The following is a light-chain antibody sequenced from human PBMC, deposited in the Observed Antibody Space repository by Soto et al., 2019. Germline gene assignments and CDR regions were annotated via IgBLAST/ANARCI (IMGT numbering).Light chain of an antibody. CDR1: SSDVGAYDH. CDR2: DVS. CDR3: SSYAGSNPVV. J-gene: IGLJ2*01. V-gene: IGLV2-8*01. Sequence: QSALTQPPSASGSPGQSVTISCTGTSSDVGAYDHVSWYQQHPGKAPKFLIYDVSKRPSGVPDRFSGSKSGNTASLTVSGLQADDEADYYCSSYAGSNPVVFGGGTQLTVL.